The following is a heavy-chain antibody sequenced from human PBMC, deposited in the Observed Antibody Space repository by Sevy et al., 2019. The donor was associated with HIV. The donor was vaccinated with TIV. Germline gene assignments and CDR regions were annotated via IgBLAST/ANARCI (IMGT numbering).Heavy chain of an antibody. CDR2: INPNSGGT. J-gene: IGHJ4*02. D-gene: IGHD7-27*01. CDR1: GYTFTGYY. CDR3: ARVNSLGMYYFDY. V-gene: IGHV1-2*02. Sequence: ASVKVSCQASGYTFTGYYMHWVRQAPGPGLEWMGWINPNSGGTNYAQKFQGRVTMTRDTSISTAYMELSRLRSDDTAVYYCARVNSLGMYYFDYWGQGTLVTVSS.